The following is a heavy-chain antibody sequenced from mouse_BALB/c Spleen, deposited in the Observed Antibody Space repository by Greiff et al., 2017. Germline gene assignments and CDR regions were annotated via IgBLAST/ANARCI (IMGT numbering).Heavy chain of an antibody. J-gene: IGHJ2*01. V-gene: IGHV1-74*01. D-gene: IGHD2-14*01. CDR2: IHPSDSET. CDR1: GFSFTSYW. Sequence: QVQLQQPGAELVRPGASVKLSRQASGFSFTSYWMNWVKQRPGQGLEWIGMIHPSDSETRLNQKFKDKATLTVDKSSSTAYMQRSSPTSEDSAVYYCARGPYYRYDGVFDYGGQGTTLTVAS. CDR3: ARGPYYRYDGVFDY.